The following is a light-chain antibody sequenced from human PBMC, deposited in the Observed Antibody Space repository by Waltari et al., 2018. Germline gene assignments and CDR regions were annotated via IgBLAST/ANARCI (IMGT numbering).Light chain of an antibody. J-gene: IGLJ2*01. V-gene: IGLV2-8*01. CDR3: SSYVANNNPV. CDR1: SSDVGGYNF. Sequence: QSALTQPPSASGSPGQSVTIPCTGTSSDVGGYNFVSWYQHHPGTAPRLIIYEVSERPSGVPDRFSGSKSGNTASLTVSGLQAEDEADYYCSSYVANNNPVFGGGTKLTVL. CDR2: EVS.